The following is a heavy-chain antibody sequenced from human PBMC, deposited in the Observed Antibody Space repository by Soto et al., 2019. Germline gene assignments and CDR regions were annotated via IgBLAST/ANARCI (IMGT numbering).Heavy chain of an antibody. V-gene: IGHV3-23*01. Sequence: GGSLRLSCAASGFTFSNYAMNWVRQAPGKGLEWVSSDSGSGDNTYYADSVKGRFTISRDNPRNTLYLQMNSLRAEDTALYYCAKSYCSGYSCYRGWFDPWGQGTLVTVSS. CDR2: DSGSGDNT. CDR3: AKSYCSGYSCYRGWFDP. CDR1: GFTFSNYA. D-gene: IGHD2-15*01. J-gene: IGHJ5*02.